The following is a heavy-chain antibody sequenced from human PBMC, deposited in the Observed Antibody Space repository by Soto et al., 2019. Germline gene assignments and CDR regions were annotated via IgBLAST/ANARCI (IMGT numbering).Heavy chain of an antibody. CDR2: IYYSGST. D-gene: IGHD3-10*01. Sequence: SETLSLTCTVSGGSISSGGYYWSWIRQHPGKGLEWIGYIYYSGSTYYNPSLKSRVTISVDTSKNQFSLKLSSVTAADTAVYYCARGEYYYGSGSYGWFDPWGQGTLVTVSS. CDR3: ARGEYYYGSGSYGWFDP. J-gene: IGHJ5*02. CDR1: GGSISSGGYY. V-gene: IGHV4-31*03.